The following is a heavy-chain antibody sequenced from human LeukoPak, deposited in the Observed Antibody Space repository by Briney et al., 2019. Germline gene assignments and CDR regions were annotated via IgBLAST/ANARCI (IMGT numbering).Heavy chain of an antibody. J-gene: IGHJ3*02. CDR1: GFIFDDHG. CDR2: ISWSSGII. D-gene: IGHD3-3*01. CDR3: AKDTGSPADAITMEDNAFDI. Sequence: PGGSLRLSCAASGFIFDDHGMHWVRQAPGEGLEWVLGISWSSGIIGYADSVKGRFTISRDNAKNSLDLQMESLRAEDTAVYYCAKDTGSPADAITMEDNAFDIWGQGTMVTVSS. V-gene: IGHV3-9*01.